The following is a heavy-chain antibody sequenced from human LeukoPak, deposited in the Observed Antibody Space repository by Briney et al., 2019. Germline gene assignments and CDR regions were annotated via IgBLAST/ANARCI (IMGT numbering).Heavy chain of an antibody. CDR3: RGYCSSTSCYKGGLDY. CDR2: IRSKAYGETA. J-gene: IGHJ4*02. V-gene: IGHV3-49*03. Sequence: AGGSLRLSCTASGFTFGDYAMSWIRQAPGKGLEWVGFIRSKAYGETADYAASVKGRFTISRDDSKAIAYLQMNSLKTEDTAVYYCRGYCSSTSCYKGGLDYWGQGTLVTVSS. D-gene: IGHD2-2*02. CDR1: GFTFGDYA.